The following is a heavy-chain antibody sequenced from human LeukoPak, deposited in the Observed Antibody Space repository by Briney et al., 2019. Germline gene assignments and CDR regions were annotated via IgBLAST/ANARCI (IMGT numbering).Heavy chain of an antibody. CDR2: ISSSGSTI. CDR3: ARRVYGDFDY. Sequence: GGSLRLSCAASGFTFSIYEMNWVRQAPGKGLEWVSYISSSGSTIYYADSVKGRSTISRDNAKNSLYLQMNSLRAEDTAVYYCARRVYGDFDYWGQGTLVTVSS. V-gene: IGHV3-48*03. J-gene: IGHJ4*02. D-gene: IGHD2/OR15-2a*01. CDR1: GFTFSIYE.